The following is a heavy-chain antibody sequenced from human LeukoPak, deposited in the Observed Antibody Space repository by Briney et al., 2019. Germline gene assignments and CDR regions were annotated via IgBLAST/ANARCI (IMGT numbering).Heavy chain of an antibody. CDR1: GFTFSSYW. Sequence: GGSLRLSCAASGFTFSSYWMSWVRQAPGKGLEWVANIKQDGSEKYYVDSVKGRFTISRDNAKNSLYLQMNSLRAEDTAVYYCARTSHGNYFWGSADYWGQGSLLTVSS. CDR2: IKQDGSEK. CDR3: ARTSHGNYFWGSADY. V-gene: IGHV3-7*01. D-gene: IGHD3-16*01. J-gene: IGHJ4*02.